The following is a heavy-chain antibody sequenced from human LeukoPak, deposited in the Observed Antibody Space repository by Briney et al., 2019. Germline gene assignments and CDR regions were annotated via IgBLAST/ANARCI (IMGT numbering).Heavy chain of an antibody. CDR2: ISDSGGHL. J-gene: IGHJ4*02. D-gene: IGHD2-15*01. Sequence: GGSLRLSCAASGFTFSSYAMGWVRQAPGKALEWVSSISDSGGHLYYAQSVRGRYTISRDNSKNTVYLQMISLRVEDTALYYCAGGGYCSGASCYRSLGYWGQGTLVTVSS. CDR1: GFTFSSYA. CDR3: AGGGYCSGASCYRSLGY. V-gene: IGHV3-23*01.